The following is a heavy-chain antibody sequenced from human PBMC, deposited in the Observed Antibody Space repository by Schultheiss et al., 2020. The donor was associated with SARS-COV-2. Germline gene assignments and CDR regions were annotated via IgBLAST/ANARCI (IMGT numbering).Heavy chain of an antibody. V-gene: IGHV4-4*07. CDR3: AREPYCGGDCYSGWFDP. J-gene: IGHJ5*02. D-gene: IGHD2-21*02. CDR2: IYTSGST. CDR1: GGSISSYY. Sequence: GSLRLSCAVSGGSISSYYWSWIRQHPGKGLEWIGRIYTSGSTNYNPSLKSRVTMSVDTSKNQFSLKLSSVTAADTAVYYCAREPYCGGDCYSGWFDPWGQGTLVTVSS.